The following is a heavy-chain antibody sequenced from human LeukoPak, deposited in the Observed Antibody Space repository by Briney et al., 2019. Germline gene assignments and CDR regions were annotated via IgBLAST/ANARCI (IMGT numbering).Heavy chain of an antibody. V-gene: IGHV4-4*07. CDR2: IYTSGST. CDR1: GGSISSYY. D-gene: IGHD3-22*01. Sequence: PSETLSLTCTVSGGSISSYYWSWIRQPAGKGLEWIGRIYTSGSTNYNPSLKSRVTMSVDTSKNQFSLKLSSVTAADTAVYYCARASIYYDSHRLTTINAFDIWGQGTMVTVSS. J-gene: IGHJ3*02. CDR3: ARASIYYDSHRLTTINAFDI.